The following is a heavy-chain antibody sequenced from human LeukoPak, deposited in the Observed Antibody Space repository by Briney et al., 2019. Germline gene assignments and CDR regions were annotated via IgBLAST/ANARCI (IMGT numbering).Heavy chain of an antibody. CDR3: ARPVRYSDAFDI. CDR1: GFTFSSYW. J-gene: IGHJ3*02. D-gene: IGHD3-9*01. V-gene: IGHV3-74*01. CDR2: INSDGSST. Sequence: PGGSLRLSCAASGFTFSSYWMHWVRQAPGKGLVWVSRINSDGSSTSYADSVKGRFTISRDNAKNTLYLQMNSLRAEDTAVYYCARPVRYSDAFDIWGQGTMVTVSS.